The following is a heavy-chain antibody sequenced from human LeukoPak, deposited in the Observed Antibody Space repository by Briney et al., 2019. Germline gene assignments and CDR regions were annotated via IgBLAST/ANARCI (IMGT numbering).Heavy chain of an antibody. J-gene: IGHJ3*02. D-gene: IGHD3-3*01. V-gene: IGHV3-53*01. CDR1: GIDISYHY. CDR3: AKGCTIFGVVEDAFDI. CDR2: IHTGGTT. Sequence: GGSLRLSCVASGIDISYHYVGWVRQAPGKGLEWVSVIHTGGTTHYADSVKGRFTISRDNSKNTLYLQMNSLRAEDTAVYYCAKGCTIFGVVEDAFDIWGQGTMVTVSS.